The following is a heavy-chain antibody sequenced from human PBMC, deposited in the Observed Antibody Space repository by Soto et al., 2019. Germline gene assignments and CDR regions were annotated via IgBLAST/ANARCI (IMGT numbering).Heavy chain of an antibody. J-gene: IGHJ6*02. D-gene: IGHD1-1*01. CDR3: ATQTISYTWDV. Sequence: QVQLQESGPGLVKPSGTLSLSCAVSGGSITNTTWWLWVRQAPGKGLEWIGAISRSEGSTYNPSLKGRVAMSLEASNNQFSLRLSAVSAADTAVYYCATQTISYTWDVWGQGTTVTVS. CDR1: GGSITNTTW. CDR2: ISRSEGS. V-gene: IGHV4-4*02.